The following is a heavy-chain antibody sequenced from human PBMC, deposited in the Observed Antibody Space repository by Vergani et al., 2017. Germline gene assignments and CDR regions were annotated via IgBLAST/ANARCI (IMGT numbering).Heavy chain of an antibody. Sequence: QVQLVESGGGVVQPGRSLRLSCAASGFTFSSYGMHWVRQAPGKGLEWVAVISYDGSNKYYADSVKGRFTISRDNSKNTLYLQMNSLRAEDTAVYYCAKDQGYSEDMYYYGSGRPVRAFDYWGQGTLVTVSS. CDR3: AKDQGYSEDMYYYGSGRPVRAFDY. D-gene: IGHD3-10*01. J-gene: IGHJ4*02. V-gene: IGHV3-30*18. CDR2: ISYDGSNK. CDR1: GFTFSSYG.